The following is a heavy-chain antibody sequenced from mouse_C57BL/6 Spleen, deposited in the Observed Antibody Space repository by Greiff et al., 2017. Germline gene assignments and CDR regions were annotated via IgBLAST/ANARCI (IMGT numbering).Heavy chain of an antibody. CDR3: ASSRTGTFDY. Sequence: EVKVVESGGGLVKPGGSLKLSCAASGFTFSSYAMSWVRQTPEKRLEWVATISDGGSYTYYPANVKGRFTISRDNAKNNLYLQMSHLKSEDTAMYYCASSRTGTFDYWGQGTTLTVSS. CDR1: GFTFSSYA. V-gene: IGHV5-4*03. CDR2: ISDGGSYT. J-gene: IGHJ2*01. D-gene: IGHD4-1*01.